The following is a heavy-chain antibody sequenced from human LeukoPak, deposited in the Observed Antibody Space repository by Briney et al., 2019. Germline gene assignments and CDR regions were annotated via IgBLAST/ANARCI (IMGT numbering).Heavy chain of an antibody. D-gene: IGHD3-10*01. J-gene: IGHJ4*02. CDR2: ISSSGTSI. V-gene: IGHV3-48*01. CDR3: VRDMRRSYGPDDTIDY. CDR1: GLTFDSYS. Sequence: GGSLRLSCAASGLTFDSYSMNWVRQAPGKGLEWISYISSSGTSIYYADSVKGRFTVSRDNAKNSLYLHMNSLRVEDTAVYYCVRDMRRSYGPDDTIDYWGQGTLVTVSS.